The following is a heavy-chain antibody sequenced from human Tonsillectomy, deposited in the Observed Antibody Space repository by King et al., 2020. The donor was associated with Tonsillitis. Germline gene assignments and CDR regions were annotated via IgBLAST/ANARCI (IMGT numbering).Heavy chain of an antibody. D-gene: IGHD2-2*01. CDR1: GFTLSSYA. CDR3: AKGKVEGEVPDANTGEEGMDG. CDR2: ISGSGHST. V-gene: IGHV3-23*04. Sequence: VQLVESGGGLLQPGGSLRLSCAGSGFTLSSYAMSWVRQVPGKGLEWVSAISGSGHSTFYADSVKGRFTISRDNSKNMLYLQMNSLRAEDTYGYYCAKGKVEGEVPDANTGEEGMDGWGKGTKVT. J-gene: IGHJ6*04.